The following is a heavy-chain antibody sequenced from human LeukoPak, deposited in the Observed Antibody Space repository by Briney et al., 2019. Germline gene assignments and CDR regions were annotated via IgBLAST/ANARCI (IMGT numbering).Heavy chain of an antibody. CDR3: ARARAVAGTGTY. CDR1: GYTFTSYG. D-gene: IGHD6-19*01. V-gene: IGHV1-18*01. CDR2: ISAYNGNT. J-gene: IGHJ4*02. Sequence: ASVKVSCKASGYTFTSYGISWVRQAPGQGLEWMGWISAYNGNTNYAQKLQGRVTMTTDTSTSTAYMKLRSLRSDDTAVYYCARARAVAGTGTYWGQRTLVTVSS.